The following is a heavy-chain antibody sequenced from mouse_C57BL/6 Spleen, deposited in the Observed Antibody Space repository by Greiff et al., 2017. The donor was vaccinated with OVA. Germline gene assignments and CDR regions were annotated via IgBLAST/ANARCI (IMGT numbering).Heavy chain of an antibody. D-gene: IGHD4-1*01. CDR2: IDPSDSET. CDR1: GYTFTSYW. V-gene: IGHV1-52*01. CDR3: ARGNWGYYFDY. Sequence: VQLQQPGAELVRPGSSVKLSCKASGYTFTSYWMHWVKQRPIQGLEWIGNIDPSDSETHYNQKFKDKATLTVDKSSSTAYMQLSSLTSEDSAVYYCARGNWGYYFDYWGQGTTLTVSS. J-gene: IGHJ2*01.